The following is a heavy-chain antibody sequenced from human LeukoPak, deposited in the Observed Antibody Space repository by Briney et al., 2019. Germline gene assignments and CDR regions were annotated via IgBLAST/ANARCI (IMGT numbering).Heavy chain of an antibody. Sequence: PSETLSLTRTVSGGSISSSSYYWGWIRQPPGKGLEWIGSIYYSGSTYYNPSLKSRVTISVDTSKNQFSLKLSSVTAADTAVYYCARDRWEYYYDSSGYYNWFDPWGQGTLVTVSS. CDR2: IYYSGST. CDR1: GGSISSSSYY. CDR3: ARDRWEYYYDSSGYYNWFDP. J-gene: IGHJ5*02. D-gene: IGHD3-22*01. V-gene: IGHV4-39*07.